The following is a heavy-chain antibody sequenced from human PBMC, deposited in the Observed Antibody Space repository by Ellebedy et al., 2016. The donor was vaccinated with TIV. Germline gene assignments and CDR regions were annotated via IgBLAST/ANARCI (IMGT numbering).Heavy chain of an antibody. CDR1: RFTFSSYA. V-gene: IGHV3-23*01. J-gene: IGHJ4*02. CDR2: VNDGGLVI. CDR3: ASSRYHYYVGNTIIAY. D-gene: IGHD3-10*01. Sequence: PGGSLRLSCTASRFTFSSYAMRWVRQAPGKGLEWAAGVNDGGLVIAYADSVKGRFPTTRDNSKNTLDLQMNSLRAEDTDVYYCASSRYHYYVGNTIIAYWGQGTLVTVSS.